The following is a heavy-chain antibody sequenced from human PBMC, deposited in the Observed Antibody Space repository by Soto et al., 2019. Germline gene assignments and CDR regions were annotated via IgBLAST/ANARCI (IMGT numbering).Heavy chain of an antibody. Sequence: QVQLVQSGAEVKKPGSSVKVSCKASGGTFSSYGISWVRQAPGQGLEWMGGIIPIFGTANYAQKFQGRVTITADESTSTAYMELSSLRSEDTAVYAGAAQPRDYYYGMDVWGQGTTVTVSS. CDR2: IIPIFGTA. CDR3: AAQPRDYYYGMDV. J-gene: IGHJ6*02. V-gene: IGHV1-69*12. D-gene: IGHD1-26*01. CDR1: GGTFSSYG.